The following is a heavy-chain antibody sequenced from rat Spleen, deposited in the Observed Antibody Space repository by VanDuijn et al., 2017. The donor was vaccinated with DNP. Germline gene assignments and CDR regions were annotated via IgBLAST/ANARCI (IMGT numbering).Heavy chain of an antibody. J-gene: IGHJ2*01. CDR1: GFTFRDYY. Sequence: EVQLVESGGGLVRPGRSLKLSCAASGFTFRDYYRAWGRQAPKKGLEWVAFVSYEGNSIYYGDSVMGRFTISRDNAKRTLYLQMNSLRSEDTATYYCARPQPSDGSDFDYWGQGVMVTVSS. D-gene: IGHD3-4*01. CDR2: VSYEGNSI. V-gene: IGHV5-22*01. CDR3: ARPQPSDGSDFDY.